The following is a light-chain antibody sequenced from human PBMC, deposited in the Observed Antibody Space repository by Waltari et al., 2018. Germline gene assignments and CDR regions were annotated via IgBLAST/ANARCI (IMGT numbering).Light chain of an antibody. Sequence: SYELTQQPSVSVSPGQTASITCSGDTLGDKYVCWYQQKPGQSPLVVIYQDDKRPSGIPERFCGSNSGNTATLTISGTQAMDEADYYCQAWDSSTWVFGGGTKLTVL. V-gene: IGLV3-1*01. CDR3: QAWDSSTWV. J-gene: IGLJ3*02. CDR1: TLGDKY. CDR2: QDD.